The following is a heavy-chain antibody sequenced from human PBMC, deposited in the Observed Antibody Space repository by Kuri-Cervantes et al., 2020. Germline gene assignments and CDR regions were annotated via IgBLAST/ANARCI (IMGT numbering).Heavy chain of an antibody. Sequence: SETLSLTCTVSGGSISSSSYYWGWIRQPPGKGLEWIGSIYYSGSTYYKPSLKSRVTISVDTSKNQFSLKLSSVTAADTAVYYCASEYYYDSSGYYLGQGTLVTVSS. V-gene: IGHV4-39*07. D-gene: IGHD3-22*01. CDR1: GGSISSSSYY. CDR3: ASEYYYDSSGYY. CDR2: IYYSGST. J-gene: IGHJ4*02.